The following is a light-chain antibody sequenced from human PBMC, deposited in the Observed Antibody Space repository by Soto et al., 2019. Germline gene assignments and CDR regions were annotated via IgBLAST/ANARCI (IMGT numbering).Light chain of an antibody. J-gene: IGKJ1*01. CDR2: GAS. V-gene: IGKV3-20*01. CDR1: QSVSSSY. CDR3: PQYGRSWWT. Sequence: EIVLTQSPGTLSLSPGERATLSCRTSQSVSSSYLAWYQQKPGQAPRLLIYGASSRATGIPDRFSGSGSGTDFTLTISRLEPEDFAVYYCPQYGRSWWTFGQGTKVEIK.